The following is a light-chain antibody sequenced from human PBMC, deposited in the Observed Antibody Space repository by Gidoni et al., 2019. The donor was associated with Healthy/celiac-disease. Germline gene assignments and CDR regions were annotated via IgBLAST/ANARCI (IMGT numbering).Light chain of an antibody. CDR3: CSYSGSSTLV. J-gene: IGLJ3*02. V-gene: IGLV2-23*02. Sequence: SALTQPASAPGSLGQSITISCTGTSSDVGSYNLVSWYQQHPGKAPKLMIYEVSKRPSGVSKRCSGSKSGNTASLTISGLQAEDESDYYCCSYSGSSTLVFGGGTKLTVL. CDR1: SSDVGSYNL. CDR2: EVS.